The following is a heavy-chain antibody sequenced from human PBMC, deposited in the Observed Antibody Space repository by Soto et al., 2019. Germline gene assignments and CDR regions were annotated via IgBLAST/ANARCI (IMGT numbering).Heavy chain of an antibody. V-gene: IGHV3-7*01. Sequence: GGSLRRSCAASGFTFRSYAMSWVRQAPGKGLEWVSNINRGGGETYYVDSVKGRFTISRDNAKNTLYLQMNSLRAEDTAVYYCARDLPYCSGGSCYWGDAFDIWGQGTMVTVSS. D-gene: IGHD2-15*01. CDR1: GFTFRSYA. J-gene: IGHJ3*02. CDR3: ARDLPYCSGGSCYWGDAFDI. CDR2: INRGGGET.